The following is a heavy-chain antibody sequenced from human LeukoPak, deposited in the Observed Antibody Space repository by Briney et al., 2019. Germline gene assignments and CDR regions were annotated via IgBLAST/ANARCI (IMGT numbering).Heavy chain of an antibody. CDR3: ARDAAAAAPLDY. CDR1: GFTFSSYA. V-gene: IGHV3-23*01. Sequence: PGGSLRLSCVASGFTFSSYAMSWVRQAPGKGLEWVSEISGSGVRTYYGDYVKGRFTISRDNSKNTLYLQMNSLRAEDTAVYYCARDAAAAAPLDYWGQGTLVTVSS. J-gene: IGHJ4*02. D-gene: IGHD6-13*01. CDR2: ISGSGVRT.